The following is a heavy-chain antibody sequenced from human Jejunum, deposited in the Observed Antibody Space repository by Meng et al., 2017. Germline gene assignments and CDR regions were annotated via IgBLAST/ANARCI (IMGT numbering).Heavy chain of an antibody. V-gene: IGHV4-4*07. D-gene: IGHD6-19*01. CDR3: ARELYSSGWYGES. Sequence: SETLSLTCTVSGASISSYTWSWIRQPDGKGLEWIGRIYTSENTDCNPAFKSRVTMSVDTSKNQLSLKLRSVTAADTAVYYCARELYSSGWYGESWGQGTLVTVSS. CDR2: IYTSENT. CDR1: GASISSYT. J-gene: IGHJ4*02.